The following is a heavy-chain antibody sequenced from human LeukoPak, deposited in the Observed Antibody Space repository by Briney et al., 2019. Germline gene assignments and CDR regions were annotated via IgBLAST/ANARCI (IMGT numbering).Heavy chain of an antibody. Sequence: SETLSLTCAVYGGSFSGYYWSWIRQPPGKGLEWIGEINHSGSTNYNPSLKSRVTISVDKSKNQFSLKLSSVTAADTAVYYCASHINYYDSSGYPEYFQHWGQGTLVTVSS. CDR1: GGSFSGYY. CDR2: INHSGST. D-gene: IGHD3-22*01. V-gene: IGHV4-34*01. CDR3: ASHINYYDSSGYPEYFQH. J-gene: IGHJ1*01.